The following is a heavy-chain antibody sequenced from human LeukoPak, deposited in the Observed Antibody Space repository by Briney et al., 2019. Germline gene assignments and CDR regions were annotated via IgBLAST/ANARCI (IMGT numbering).Heavy chain of an antibody. V-gene: IGHV3-11*01. D-gene: IGHD3-3*01. CDR3: ARDLSAYDLNPEYYFDY. J-gene: IGHJ4*02. CDR2: ISSSGSTI. CDR1: GFTFSDYY. Sequence: GGSLRLSCAASGFTFSDYYMSWIRQAPGKGLEWVSYISSSGSTIYYADSVKGRFTISRDNAKNSLYLQMNSLRAEDTAVYYCARDLSAYDLNPEYYFDYWGQGTLVTVSS.